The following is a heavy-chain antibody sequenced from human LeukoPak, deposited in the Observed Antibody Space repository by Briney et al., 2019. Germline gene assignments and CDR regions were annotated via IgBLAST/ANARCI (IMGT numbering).Heavy chain of an antibody. CDR2: ISGGGSDI. CDR1: GFTFSDSY. V-gene: IGHV3-11*04. J-gene: IGHJ5*02. Sequence: PGGSLRLSCAASGFTFSDSYMTWIRQTPGKGLEYLSYISGGGSDIIYADSVKGRFTISRDNAKNSLYLQMSSPRVDDSAVYYCARTARLLGPWGPGTLVTVSS. D-gene: IGHD2-21*01. CDR3: ARTARLLGP.